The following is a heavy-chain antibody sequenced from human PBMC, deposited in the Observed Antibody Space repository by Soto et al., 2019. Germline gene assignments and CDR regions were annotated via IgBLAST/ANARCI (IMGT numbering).Heavy chain of an antibody. J-gene: IGHJ4*02. D-gene: IGHD6-19*01. CDR3: AKTVAGTRQACDY. CDR1: GFSFSSYG. V-gene: IGHV3-30*18. Sequence: GGSLRLSCAASGFSFSSYGIHWVRQAPGKGLEWVAVLLFDVINKYYADSVNGRFTISRDISKNTLFLQMNSLRAEDTAVYYCAKTVAGTRQACDYWGQGTLVTVSS. CDR2: LLFDVINK.